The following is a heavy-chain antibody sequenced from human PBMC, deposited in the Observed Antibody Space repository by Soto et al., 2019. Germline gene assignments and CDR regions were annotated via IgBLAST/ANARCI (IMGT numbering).Heavy chain of an antibody. CDR1: GFTFSNYI. D-gene: IGHD3-10*01. CDR2: ILHDGNNK. V-gene: IGHV3-30-3*01. Sequence: QVQLVESGGGVVQPGRSLRLSCAASGFTFSNYIMHWVRQAPGKGLEWVAIILHDGNNKYYEDSVKGRFTISRDNYKNTLYLQVNSLRTEDKAIYYCARDDEGGSYCDLGYWGQGTLVTVSS. J-gene: IGHJ4*02. CDR3: ARDDEGGSYCDLGY.